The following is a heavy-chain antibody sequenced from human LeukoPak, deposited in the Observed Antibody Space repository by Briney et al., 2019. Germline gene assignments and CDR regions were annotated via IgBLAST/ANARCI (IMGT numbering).Heavy chain of an antibody. CDR3: ARENSQWLGRSWFDP. V-gene: IGHV4-39*02. CDR2: IYYSGST. Sequence: PSKTLSLTCTVSGGSIGSSSYYWGWIRQPPWKGLGWIGSIYYSGSTYYNPSLKSRVTISVDTSKNQFSLKPSSVTAADTAVYYCARENSQWLGRSWFDPWGQGTLVTVSS. J-gene: IGHJ5*02. CDR1: GGSIGSSSYY. D-gene: IGHD6-19*01.